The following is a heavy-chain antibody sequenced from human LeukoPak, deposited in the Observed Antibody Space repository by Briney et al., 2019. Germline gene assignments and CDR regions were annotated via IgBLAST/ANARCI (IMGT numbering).Heavy chain of an antibody. Sequence: SSETLSLTCTVSGYSISSGYYWGWIRQPPGKGLEWIGEINHSGSTNYNPSLKSRVTISVDTSKNQFSLKLRSVTAADTAVYYCAGHVNSNGSPSDYWGQGTLVTVSS. CDR3: AGHVNSNGSPSDY. CDR2: INHSGST. V-gene: IGHV4-38-2*02. D-gene: IGHD1-26*01. J-gene: IGHJ4*02. CDR1: GYSISSGYY.